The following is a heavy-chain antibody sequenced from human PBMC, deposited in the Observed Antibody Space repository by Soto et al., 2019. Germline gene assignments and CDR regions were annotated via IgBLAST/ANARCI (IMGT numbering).Heavy chain of an antibody. CDR2: IYYSGST. CDR3: ARDDGYNDFDY. V-gene: IGHV4-31*03. J-gene: IGHJ4*02. Sequence: QVQLQESGPGLVKPSQTLSLTCTVSGDSISSGGYYWSWIRQHPGKGLEWIGYIYYSGSTYYNTSFRSRFTISVDTSKNQFSLMLSSVTAADTAVYYCARDDGYNDFDYWGQGTLVTVSS. CDR1: GDSISSGGYY. D-gene: IGHD5-12*01.